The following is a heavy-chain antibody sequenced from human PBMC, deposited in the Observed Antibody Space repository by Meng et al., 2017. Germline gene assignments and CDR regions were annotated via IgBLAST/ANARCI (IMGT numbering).Heavy chain of an antibody. CDR1: GYTFTAYY. V-gene: IGHV1-2*06. J-gene: IGHJ4*02. Sequence: QVQLVQYGAEVKKPGASLKVSCTPSGYTFTAYYIHWVRQAPGQGLDWMGRIDPNSGVTEYAQKFQGRVTVTGDTSISTAYMELSRLRSDDTAIYYCVRDEDISAAGKLFGDYWGQGTLVTVSS. CDR2: IDPNSGVT. CDR3: VRDEDISAAGKLFGDY. D-gene: IGHD6-13*01.